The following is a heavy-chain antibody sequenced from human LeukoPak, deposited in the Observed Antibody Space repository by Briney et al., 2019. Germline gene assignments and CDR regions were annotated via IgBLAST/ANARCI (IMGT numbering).Heavy chain of an antibody. CDR3: AKEADYYDSSGYYDY. V-gene: IGHV3-43*02. Sequence: GGSLRLSCAASGFTFDDYAMHWVRQAPGKGLEWVSLISGGGGTTYYADSVKGRFTISRDNSKNSLYLQMNSLRTEDTALYYCAKEADYYDSSGYYDYWGQGTLVTVSS. CDR2: ISGGGGTT. J-gene: IGHJ4*02. D-gene: IGHD3-22*01. CDR1: GFTFDDYA.